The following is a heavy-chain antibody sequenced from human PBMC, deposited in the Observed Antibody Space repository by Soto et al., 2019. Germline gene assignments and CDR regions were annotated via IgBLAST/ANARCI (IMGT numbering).Heavy chain of an antibody. Sequence: VQLVESGGGLVQPGGSLRLSCAASGFTFSSYSMNWVRQAPGKGLEWVSYISSSSSTIYYADSVKGRFTISRDNAKNSLYLQMNSLRAEDTAVYYCARGPYGSGSYYDYWGQGTLVTVSS. D-gene: IGHD3-10*01. CDR2: ISSSSSTI. CDR1: GFTFSSYS. V-gene: IGHV3-48*01. J-gene: IGHJ4*02. CDR3: ARGPYGSGSYYDY.